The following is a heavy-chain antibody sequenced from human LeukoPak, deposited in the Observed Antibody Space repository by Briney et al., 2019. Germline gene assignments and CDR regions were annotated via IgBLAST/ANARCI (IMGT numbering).Heavy chain of an antibody. J-gene: IGHJ3*02. CDR2: INHSGST. V-gene: IGHV4-34*01. Sequence: PSETLSLTCAVYGGSFSGYYWSWIRQPPGKGLEWIGEINHSGSTNYNPSLKSRVTISVDTSKNQFSLKLCSVTAADTAVYYCARQSSGPTDAFDIWGQGTMVTVSS. D-gene: IGHD6-19*01. CDR3: ARQSSGPTDAFDI. CDR1: GGSFSGYY.